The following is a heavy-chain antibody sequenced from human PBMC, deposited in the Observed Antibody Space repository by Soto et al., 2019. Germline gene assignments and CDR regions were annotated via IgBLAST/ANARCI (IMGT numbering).Heavy chain of an antibody. CDR1: GFSFSGYW. CDR2: IKQDGSET. Sequence: ELQLVESGGGLVRPGGSLRLSCAASGFSFSGYWMTWVRQAPGKGLEWVANIKQDGSETYYVDSVRGRFIISRDNAKRSLYLQMNSLRVEDTALYYCARDLGVRAAGRGYYYYYGMDVWGQGTTVTVSS. CDR3: ARDLGVRAAGRGYYYYYGMDV. D-gene: IGHD6-13*01. J-gene: IGHJ6*02. V-gene: IGHV3-7*03.